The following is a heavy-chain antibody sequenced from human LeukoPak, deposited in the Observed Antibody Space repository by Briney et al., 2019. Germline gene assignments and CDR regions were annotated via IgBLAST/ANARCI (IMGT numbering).Heavy chain of an antibody. CDR2: ISAGNGDT. J-gene: IGHJ4*02. Sequence: ASVKLSCKASGYTFTIYAIHWVRQAPGQRLEWLGWISAGNGDTGYSQKFQGRVTFTRDTSANTVYMKLTSLTSEDAAVYYCARDRGKFLIAFWGQGTLVTVSS. CDR1: GYTFTIYA. CDR3: ARDRGKFLIAF. V-gene: IGHV1-3*01. D-gene: IGHD1-26*01.